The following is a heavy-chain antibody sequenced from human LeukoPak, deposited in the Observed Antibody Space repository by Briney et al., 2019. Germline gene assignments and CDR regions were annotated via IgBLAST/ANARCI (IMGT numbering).Heavy chain of an antibody. CDR1: GFTFSSYW. CDR3: VRVRGSYAFDF. J-gene: IGHJ4*02. CDR2: INSDGSST. D-gene: IGHD1-26*01. Sequence: GGSLRLSCAASGFTFSSYWMHWVRQAPGKGLVWVSRINSDGSSTSYAGSVKGRFTIARDNAKNTLYLQMNSLRAEDTAVYYCVRVRGSYAFDFWGQGTPLTVSS. V-gene: IGHV3-74*01.